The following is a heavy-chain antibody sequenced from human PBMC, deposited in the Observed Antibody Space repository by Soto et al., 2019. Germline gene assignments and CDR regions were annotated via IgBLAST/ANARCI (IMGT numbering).Heavy chain of an antibody. CDR1: GYTFTSYA. Sequence: QVQLVQSGAEVKKPGASVKVSCKASGYTFTSYAMHWVRQAPGQRLEWMGWINAGNGNTKYSQKFQGRVTITRDTSASTAYMELSSLRSEDTAVYYCARARITMVRGAAYDYYGMDVWGQGTTVTVSS. V-gene: IGHV1-3*01. J-gene: IGHJ6*02. D-gene: IGHD3-10*01. CDR3: ARARITMVRGAAYDYYGMDV. CDR2: INAGNGNT.